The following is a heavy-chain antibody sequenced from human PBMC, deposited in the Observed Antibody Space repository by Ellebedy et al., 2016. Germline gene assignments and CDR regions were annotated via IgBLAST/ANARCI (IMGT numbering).Heavy chain of an antibody. CDR1: GGSISSYY. Sequence: SETLSLXCTVSGGSISSYYWSWIRQPPGKGLEWIGYIYYSGSTNYNPSLKSRVTISVDTSKNQFSLKLSSVTAADTAVYYCARLDSSGWYREWGQGTLVTVSS. D-gene: IGHD6-19*01. V-gene: IGHV4-59*08. CDR3: ARLDSSGWYRE. CDR2: IYYSGST. J-gene: IGHJ4*02.